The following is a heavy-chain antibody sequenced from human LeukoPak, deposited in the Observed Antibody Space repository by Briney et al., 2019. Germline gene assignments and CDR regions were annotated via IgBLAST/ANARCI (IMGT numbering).Heavy chain of an antibody. Sequence: PSETLSLACTVSGGSISSYYWSWIRQPPGKGLEWIGYIYYSGSTNYNPSLKSRVTISVDTSKNQFSLKLSSVTAADTAVYYCARVLLSNYDFWSGYSNWFDPWGQGTLVTVSS. CDR3: ARVLLSNYDFWSGYSNWFDP. D-gene: IGHD3-3*01. V-gene: IGHV4-59*01. J-gene: IGHJ5*02. CDR2: IYYSGST. CDR1: GGSISSYY.